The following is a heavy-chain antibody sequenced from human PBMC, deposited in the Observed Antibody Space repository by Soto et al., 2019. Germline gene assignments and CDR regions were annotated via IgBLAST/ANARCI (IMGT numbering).Heavy chain of an antibody. CDR1: GFTFSDYY. V-gene: IGHV3-11*03. CDR2: ISSSSSYT. CDR3: ARHGSVPYYFDY. Sequence: PGGSLRLSCAASGFTFSDYYMSWIRQAPGKGLEWVSYISSSSSYTNYADYVKGRFTISRDNAKNSLYLQMNSLRAEDTAVYYCARHGSVPYYFDYWGQGTLVTVSS. J-gene: IGHJ4*02. D-gene: IGHD3-10*01.